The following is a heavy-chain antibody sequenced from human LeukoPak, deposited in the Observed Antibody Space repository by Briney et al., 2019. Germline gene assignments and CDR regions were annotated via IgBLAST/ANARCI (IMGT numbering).Heavy chain of an antibody. D-gene: IGHD2-21*02. Sequence: ASATVSCKASVYTFTGYYMHWVRQAPGQGLEWMGWINPNSGGTNYAQKFQGRVTMTRDTSISTAYMELSRLRSDDTAVYYCARGYCGGDCYFFDYWGQGTLVTVSS. CDR1: VYTFTGYY. J-gene: IGHJ4*02. CDR2: INPNSGGT. V-gene: IGHV1-2*02. CDR3: ARGYCGGDCYFFDY.